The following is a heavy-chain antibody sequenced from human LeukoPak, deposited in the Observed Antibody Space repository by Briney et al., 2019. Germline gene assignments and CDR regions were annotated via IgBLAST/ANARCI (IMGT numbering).Heavy chain of an antibody. D-gene: IGHD4-17*01. J-gene: IGHJ4*02. CDR2: ISSSGSTI. V-gene: IGHV3-48*03. Sequence: GGSLRLSCAASGFTFSSFELNWVRQAPGNGLEWVSYISSSGSTIYYADSVKGRFTISGDNAKNSLYLQMNSLRAEDTAVYYCARDDRYGDFHYFDYWGQGTLVTVSS. CDR3: ARDDRYGDFHYFDY. CDR1: GFTFSSFE.